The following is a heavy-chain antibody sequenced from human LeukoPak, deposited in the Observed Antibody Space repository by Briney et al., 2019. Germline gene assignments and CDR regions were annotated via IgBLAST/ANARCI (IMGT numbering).Heavy chain of an antibody. CDR1: GFTFSTYE. V-gene: IGHV3-48*03. J-gene: IGHJ5*02. CDR3: ARLGSGWYNWFDP. D-gene: IGHD6-19*01. Sequence: PGGSLRLSCAASGFTFSTYEMNWVRQAPGKGLEWISYISSSGNTMYYADSVKGRFTISRDNAKNSLYLQMNSLRAGDTAVYYCARLGSGWYNWFDPWGQGTLVTVSS. CDR2: ISSSGNTM.